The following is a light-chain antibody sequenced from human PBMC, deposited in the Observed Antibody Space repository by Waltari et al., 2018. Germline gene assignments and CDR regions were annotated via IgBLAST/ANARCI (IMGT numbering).Light chain of an antibody. CDR3: QHSSDWRPYP. Sequence: EIWLTQSPATQSLSQGERATLSCRASQSVTRYLAWYQQKPGQAPRLLIHDASKRATAIPARFIGSGSGTDFTLPISHLDPEDFAVYYCQHSSDWRPYPFGQGTKVEIK. CDR2: DAS. J-gene: IGKJ2*01. V-gene: IGKV3-11*01. CDR1: QSVTRY.